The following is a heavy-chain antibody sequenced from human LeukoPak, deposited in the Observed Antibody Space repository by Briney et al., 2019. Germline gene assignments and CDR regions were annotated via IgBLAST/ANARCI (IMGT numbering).Heavy chain of an antibody. D-gene: IGHD1-1*01. J-gene: IGHJ4*02. Sequence: GGSLRLSCAASGFTFSTYAMSWVRQAPGKGLEWVSAISGSTGRTYYADSVKGRFTISRDNSKNSLYLQMNSLRAEDTAVYYCARDQAGSWSSWGQGTLVTVSS. CDR1: GFTFSTYA. CDR2: ISGSTGRT. V-gene: IGHV3-23*01. CDR3: ARDQAGSWSS.